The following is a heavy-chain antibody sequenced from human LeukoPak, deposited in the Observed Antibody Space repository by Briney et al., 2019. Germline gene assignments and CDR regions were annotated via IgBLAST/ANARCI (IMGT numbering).Heavy chain of an antibody. J-gene: IGHJ6*03. CDR2: IIPIFGTA. CDR3: ARGPVEYSSSSGYYYYMDV. D-gene: IGHD6-6*01. CDR1: GGTFSSYA. Sequence: SVKVSCKASGGTFSSYAISWVRQAPGQGLEWMGGIIPIFGTANYAQKFQGRVTITADESTSTAYMELSSLRSEDTAVYYCARGPVEYSSSSGYYYYMDVWGKGTTVTVSS. V-gene: IGHV1-69*13.